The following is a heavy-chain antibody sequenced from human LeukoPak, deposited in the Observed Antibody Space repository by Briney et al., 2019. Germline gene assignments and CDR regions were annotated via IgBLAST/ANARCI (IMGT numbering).Heavy chain of an antibody. D-gene: IGHD3-9*01. CDR3: AKDHYDILTGYYFWYDY. Sequence: PGGSLRLSCTASGFSVTSNYINWVRQAPGKGLEWVSLVYSGGDTYYADSVKGRFTISRDNSKNTLYLQMNSLRAEDTAVYYCAKDHYDILTGYYFWYDYWGQGTLVTVSS. CDR2: VYSGGDT. V-gene: IGHV3-66*01. CDR1: GFSVTSNY. J-gene: IGHJ4*02.